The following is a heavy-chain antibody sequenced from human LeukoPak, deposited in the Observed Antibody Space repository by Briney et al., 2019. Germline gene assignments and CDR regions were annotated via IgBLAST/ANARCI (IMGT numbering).Heavy chain of an antibody. CDR1: GGSFNGYY. CDR2: IYYSGST. CDR3: ARRGLIDY. D-gene: IGHD3/OR15-3a*01. V-gene: IGHV4-34*01. J-gene: IGHJ4*02. Sequence: SETLSLTCAVYGGSFNGYYWIWIRQPPGKGLEWIGSIYYSGSTYYNPSLKSRVTISVDTSKNQFSLNLSSVTAADTAVYYCARRGLIDYWGQGTLVTVSS.